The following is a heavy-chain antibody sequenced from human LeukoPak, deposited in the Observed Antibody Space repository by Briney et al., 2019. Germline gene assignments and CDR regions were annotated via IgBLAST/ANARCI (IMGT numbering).Heavy chain of an antibody. Sequence: AVTVSRKASGYTFTGYYMHWLRPAPAQGLDWVGWINPNSGGTNYAHKLQDRVTMTMDTSISTASMELSRLRSDDTAVYCGARYDWVGHDYWGQGTLVTVSS. CDR1: GYTFTGYY. V-gene: IGHV1-2*02. CDR3: ARYDWVGHDY. D-gene: IGHD3-16*01. J-gene: IGHJ4*02. CDR2: INPNSGGT.